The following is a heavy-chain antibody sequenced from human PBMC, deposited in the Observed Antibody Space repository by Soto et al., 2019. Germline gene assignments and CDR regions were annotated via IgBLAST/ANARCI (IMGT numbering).Heavy chain of an antibody. D-gene: IGHD6-19*01. J-gene: IGHJ5*02. V-gene: IGHV4-61*08. Sequence: SETLSLTCTVSGAALSSGGYFYPWVRQAPGKGLEWLGNIYYSGGTNYNPSLKSRVTISLDKYKSQFSLRLISLTAADTAVYYCTREQSDDNYFDPWGQGTLVTVSS. CDR3: TREQSDDNYFDP. CDR1: GAALSSGGYF. CDR2: IYYSGGT.